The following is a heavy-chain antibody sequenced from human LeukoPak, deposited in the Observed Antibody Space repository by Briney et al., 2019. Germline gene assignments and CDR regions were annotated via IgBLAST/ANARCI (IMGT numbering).Heavy chain of an antibody. CDR1: GFTFSSYE. CDR2: ISSSGSTI. D-gene: IGHD6-19*01. J-gene: IGHJ4*02. CDR3: AKDRSSSGWYYFDY. V-gene: IGHV3-48*03. Sequence: PGGSLRLSCAASGFTFSSYEMNWVRQAPGKWLEWVSYISSSGSTIYYADSVKGRFTISRDNAKNSLYLQMNSLRAEDTALYYCAKDRSSSGWYYFDYWGQGTLVTVSS.